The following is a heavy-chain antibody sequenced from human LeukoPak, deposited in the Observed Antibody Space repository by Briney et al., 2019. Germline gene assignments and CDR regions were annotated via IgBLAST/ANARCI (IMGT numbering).Heavy chain of an antibody. CDR3: ARDSCIWFETRDAFDI. D-gene: IGHD3-10*01. V-gene: IGHV3-20*01. CDR2: INWNGVKT. CDR1: GFTFEYFG. J-gene: IGHJ3*02. Sequence: GGSLRLSCAASGFTFEYFGMTWVRQVPGKGLEWVSGINWNGVKTHYADSVKGRFTISRDNAKNTLYLEMNSLRVDDTALYHCARDSCIWFETRDAFDIWGQGTMVTVST.